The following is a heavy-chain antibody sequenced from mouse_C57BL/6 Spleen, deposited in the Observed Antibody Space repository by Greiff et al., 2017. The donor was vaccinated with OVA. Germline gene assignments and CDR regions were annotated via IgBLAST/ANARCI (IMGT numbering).Heavy chain of an antibody. CDR2: INPSSGYT. CDR1: GYTFTSYT. Sequence: QVQLQQSGAELARPGASVKMSCKASGYTFTSYTMHWVKQRPGQGLEWIGYINPSSGYTKYNQKFKDKATLTADKSSSTAYMQLSSLTSEDSAVYYCARSGTRAYYCDYWGKGTTFTVSS. J-gene: IGHJ2*01. D-gene: IGHD3-1*01. V-gene: IGHV1-4*01. CDR3: ARSGTRAYYCDY.